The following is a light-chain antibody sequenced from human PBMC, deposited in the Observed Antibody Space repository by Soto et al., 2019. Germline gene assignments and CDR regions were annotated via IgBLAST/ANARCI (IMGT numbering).Light chain of an antibody. CDR2: GAS. CDR1: QSVSSN. CDR3: QQYNNWPPLT. J-gene: IGKJ4*01. Sequence: EIVMTQSPATLSVSPGERATLSCRASQSVSSNLAWYQQKPGQAPRLLSYGASTRATGIPARFSGSGSGTEFPLTLSSLQSEDFGVYYCQQYNNWPPLTFGGGTKVEIK. V-gene: IGKV3-15*01.